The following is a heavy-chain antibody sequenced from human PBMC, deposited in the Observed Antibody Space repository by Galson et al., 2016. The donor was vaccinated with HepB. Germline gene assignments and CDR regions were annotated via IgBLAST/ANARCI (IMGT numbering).Heavy chain of an antibody. Sequence: SLRLSCAASGFTFSSYWMNWVRQAPGKGLEWVAIIKQDGSAKYYVDSLKGRFTISRDNAKNSLYLQMSSLRPEDTAVYYCAADYHDTYFDPWGQGTLVTVSS. V-gene: IGHV3-7*05. J-gene: IGHJ5*02. CDR2: IKQDGSAK. CDR3: AADYHDTYFDP. CDR1: GFTFSSYW. D-gene: IGHD3-16*02.